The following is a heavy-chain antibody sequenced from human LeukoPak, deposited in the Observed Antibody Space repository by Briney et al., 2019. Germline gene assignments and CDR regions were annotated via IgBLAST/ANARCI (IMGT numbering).Heavy chain of an antibody. V-gene: IGHV3-48*03. Sequence: GGSLRLSCAASGFTFSSYEMNLVRQAPGKGLEWVSYITSSGSTKYYADSVKGRFTISRDNAKNSLYLQMTSLRAEDTAVYYCAREGTYYFDYWGQGTLVTVSS. CDR2: ITSSGSTK. CDR1: GFTFSSYE. CDR3: AREGTYYFDY. D-gene: IGHD3-10*01. J-gene: IGHJ4*02.